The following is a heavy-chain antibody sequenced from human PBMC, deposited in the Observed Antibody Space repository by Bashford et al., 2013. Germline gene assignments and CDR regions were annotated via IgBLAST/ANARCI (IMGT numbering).Heavy chain of an antibody. D-gene: IGHD4-11*01. CDR1: GGSFSGYY. V-gene: IGHV4-34*01. J-gene: IGHJ4*02. Sequence: ETLSLTCAVYGGSFSGYYWSWIRQPPGKGLEWIGEINHSGRAYYDPSLKSRVTMSVDTSKNQFSLKLSSVTAADTAVYYCARDRTTTVAMGAFDYWGQGTLVTVSS. CDR3: ARDRTTTVAMGAFDY. CDR2: INHSGRA.